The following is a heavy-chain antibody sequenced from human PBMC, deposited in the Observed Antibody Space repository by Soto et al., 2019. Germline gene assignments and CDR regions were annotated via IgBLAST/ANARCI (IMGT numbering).Heavy chain of an antibody. V-gene: IGHV3-30*18. Sequence: QVQLVESGGGAVQPGESLRLSCVASGFDFTYYAMHWVRQAPGKGLESVAVMSSDGSKIHHTDSVKGRFTISRDNSKNTLYLQMNNLRKEDTAVYFCAKDEGVGGTLGLFDYWGQGTLASVSS. CDR3: AKDEGVGGTLGLFDY. CDR2: MSSDGSKI. D-gene: IGHD1-26*01. CDR1: GFDFTYYA. J-gene: IGHJ4*02.